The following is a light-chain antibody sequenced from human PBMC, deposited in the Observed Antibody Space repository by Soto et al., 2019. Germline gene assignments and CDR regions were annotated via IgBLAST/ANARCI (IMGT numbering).Light chain of an antibody. CDR3: SSYGGSNTVV. V-gene: IGLV2-8*01. CDR2: EVI. J-gene: IGLJ2*01. CDR1: SSDVGGYTY. Sequence: QSALTQPPSASGSPGQSVTISCTGSSSDVGGYTYVSWYQQHPGKAPKLMIYEVIKRPSGVPDRLSGSKSGNTASLTVSGLQAEDEADYYCSSYGGSNTVVFGGGTKLTVL.